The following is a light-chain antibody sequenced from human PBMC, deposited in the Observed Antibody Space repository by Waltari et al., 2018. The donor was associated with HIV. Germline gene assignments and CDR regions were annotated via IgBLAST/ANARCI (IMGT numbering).Light chain of an antibody. CDR3: QAWDSSTAV. Sequence: SYELTQPHSVSVSPGQTAPITCPGDNLGDKYVFWYQQKPGQSPVLVISQNIKRPSEIPVRFSGSHSWNTATLTISGTQAMDEADYYCQAWDSSTAVFGTGTKVTVL. J-gene: IGLJ1*01. CDR1: NLGDKY. CDR2: QNI. V-gene: IGLV3-1*01.